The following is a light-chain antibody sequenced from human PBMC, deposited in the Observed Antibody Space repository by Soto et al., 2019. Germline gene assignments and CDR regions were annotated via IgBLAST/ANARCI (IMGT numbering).Light chain of an antibody. V-gene: IGKV3-20*01. Sequence: EIVLTQSPGTPSLSPGERATLSCRASQSVSSNYLAWYQQKPGQAPRLLIYGASSRATGIPDRFSGSGSGTDFTLTIRRLEPEDFAVYYCQQYGSSYPWTFGQGTKVEIK. CDR3: QQYGSSYPWT. J-gene: IGKJ1*01. CDR1: QSVSSNY. CDR2: GAS.